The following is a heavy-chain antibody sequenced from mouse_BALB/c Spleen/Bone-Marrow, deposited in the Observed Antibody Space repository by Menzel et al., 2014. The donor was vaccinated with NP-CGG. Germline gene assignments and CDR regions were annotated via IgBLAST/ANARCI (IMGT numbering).Heavy chain of an antibody. CDR3: ASLYDGYSVFVY. D-gene: IGHD2-3*01. J-gene: IGHJ3*01. Sequence: EVKVVESGGGLVKLGGSLKLSCAASGFTFXSYYMSWVRQTPEKRLELVAAINTNGGSTYYPDTVKGRFTISRDNAKNTLYLQMSSLKSEDTALYYCASLYDGYSVFVYWGQGTLVTVSA. CDR2: INTNGGST. V-gene: IGHV5-6-2*01. CDR1: GFTFXSYY.